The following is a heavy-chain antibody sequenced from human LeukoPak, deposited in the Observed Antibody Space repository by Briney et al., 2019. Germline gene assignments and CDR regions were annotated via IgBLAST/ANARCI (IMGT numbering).Heavy chain of an antibody. D-gene: IGHD3-22*01. CDR3: ARAHDSSGYYFGY. J-gene: IGHJ4*02. Sequence: ASVKVSCKASGYTFTGYYMHWVRQAPGQGLEWMGWINPNSGGTNYAQKFQGRVTMTRDTSISTAYMELSRLRSDDPAVYYCARAHDSSGYYFGYWGQGTLVTVSS. V-gene: IGHV1-2*02. CDR1: GYTFTGYY. CDR2: INPNSGGT.